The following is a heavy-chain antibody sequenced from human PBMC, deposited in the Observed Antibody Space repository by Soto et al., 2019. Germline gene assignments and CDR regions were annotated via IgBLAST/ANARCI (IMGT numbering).Heavy chain of an antibody. D-gene: IGHD2-15*01. CDR3: ARDHRGGTDVFDI. J-gene: IGHJ3*02. Sequence: QVQLVQSGAEVKKPGASVKVSCKASGYTFTSFGISWVRQAPGQGLEWMGWISAYNGNTKYAANLQGRVTMTTDTSTRTAYMELRSLRSDDTAVYYCARDHRGGTDVFDIWCQGTRVTVSS. CDR2: ISAYNGNT. V-gene: IGHV1-18*01. CDR1: GYTFTSFG.